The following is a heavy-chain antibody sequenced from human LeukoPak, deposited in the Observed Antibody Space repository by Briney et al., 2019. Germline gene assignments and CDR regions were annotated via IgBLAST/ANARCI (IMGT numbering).Heavy chain of an antibody. J-gene: IGHJ6*03. CDR3: ARDFGVSTIYYMDV. CDR2: ISSSSSTI. V-gene: IGHV3-48*01. CDR1: GFTFSSYS. D-gene: IGHD3-10*01. Sequence: GGALRLSCAAPGFTFSSYSMNWVRQGPGEGVGGGSYISSSSSTIYYADSVKGRFTISRDNAKNSLYLQMNSLRAEDTAVYYCARDFGVSTIYYMDVWGKGTTVTVSS.